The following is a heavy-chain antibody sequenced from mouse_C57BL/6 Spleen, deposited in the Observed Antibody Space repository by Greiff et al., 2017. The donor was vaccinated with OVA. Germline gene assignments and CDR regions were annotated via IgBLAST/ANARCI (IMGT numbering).Heavy chain of an antibody. CDR1: GYAFSSSW. V-gene: IGHV1-82*01. CDR3: AREIKGLGYAMDY. CDR2: IYPGDGDT. D-gene: IGHD3-3*01. Sequence: QVQLKQSGPELVKPGASVKISCKASGYAFSSSWMNWVKQRPGKGLEWIGRIYPGDGDTNYNGKFKGKATLTADKSSSTAYMQLSSLTSEDSAVYFCAREIKGLGYAMDYWGQGTSVTVSS. J-gene: IGHJ4*01.